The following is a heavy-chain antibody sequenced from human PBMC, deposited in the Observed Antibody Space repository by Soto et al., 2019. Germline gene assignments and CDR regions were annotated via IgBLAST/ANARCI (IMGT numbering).Heavy chain of an antibody. J-gene: IGHJ4*02. Sequence: PGGSLRLSCAASGFTFSSYGMHWVRQAPGKGLEWVAVTSYDGSNKYYADSVKGRFTISRDNSKNTLYLQMNSLRPEDTAVYYCARDGPLYGDYPGYFDYWGQGTLVTVSS. D-gene: IGHD4-17*01. CDR1: GFTFSSYG. CDR2: TSYDGSNK. V-gene: IGHV3-30*03. CDR3: ARDGPLYGDYPGYFDY.